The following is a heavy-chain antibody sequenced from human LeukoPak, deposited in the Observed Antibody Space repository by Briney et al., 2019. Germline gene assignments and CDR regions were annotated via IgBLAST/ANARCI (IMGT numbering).Heavy chain of an antibody. V-gene: IGHV3-7*01. CDR1: GFSFSTYW. D-gene: IGHD5-24*01. Sequence: GGSLRLSCAASGFSFSTYWMTWVRQAPGKGLEWVANMKQDGSEKYYVDSVRGRFTISRGNAKNSLYLEMNSLRAEDTAMYYCARDPRDGYNVLDYWGQGTLVTVSS. J-gene: IGHJ4*02. CDR2: MKQDGSEK. CDR3: ARDPRDGYNVLDY.